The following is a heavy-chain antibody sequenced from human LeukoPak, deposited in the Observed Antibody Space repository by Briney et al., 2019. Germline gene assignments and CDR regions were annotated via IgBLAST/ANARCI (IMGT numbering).Heavy chain of an antibody. CDR1: GGSISSGGYY. J-gene: IGHJ4*02. Sequence: SQTLSLTCTVSGGSISSGGYYWSWIRQPPGKGLEWIGYIYHSGSTYYNPSLKSRVTISLDTSKNQFSLKLSSVTAADTAVYYCARVSGYSRSNFDYCGQGTLVTVSS. V-gene: IGHV4-30-2*01. D-gene: IGHD5-12*01. CDR3: ARVSGYSRSNFDY. CDR2: IYHSGST.